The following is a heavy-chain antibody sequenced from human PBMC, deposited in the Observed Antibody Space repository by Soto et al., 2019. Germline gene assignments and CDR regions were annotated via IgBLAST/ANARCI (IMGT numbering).Heavy chain of an antibody. Sequence: SETLSLTCAVYGGSFSGYYWSWIRQPPGKGLEWIGEINHSGSTNYNPSLKSRVTISVDTSKNQFSLKLSSVTAADTAVYYCARRILEWLLYPRNWFDPWGQGT. CDR3: ARRILEWLLYPRNWFDP. CDR1: GGSFSGYY. CDR2: INHSGST. V-gene: IGHV4-34*01. D-gene: IGHD3-3*01. J-gene: IGHJ5*02.